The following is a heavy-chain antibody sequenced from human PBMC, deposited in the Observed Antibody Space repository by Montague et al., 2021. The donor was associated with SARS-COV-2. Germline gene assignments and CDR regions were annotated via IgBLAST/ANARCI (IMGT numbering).Heavy chain of an antibody. V-gene: IGHV4-30-4*01. CDR2: MRLSGDF. CDR3: ARDRGLGVAENFDC. D-gene: IGHD3-10*01. Sequence: LSLTCTVSGDAIISGDYYWTWVRQPPGKGLEWIGYMRLSGDFHYNPSLKGRVSISIDTTKNQFSLKLNSVTAADTAVYYCARDRGLGVAENFDCWGQGTLVTVSS. J-gene: IGHJ4*02. CDR1: GDAIISGDYY.